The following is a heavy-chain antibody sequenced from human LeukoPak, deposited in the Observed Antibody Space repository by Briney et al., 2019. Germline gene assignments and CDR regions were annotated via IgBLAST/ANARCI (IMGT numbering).Heavy chain of an antibody. V-gene: IGHV1-2*02. J-gene: IGHJ4*02. Sequence: ASVKVSCKSSGFTFTDYYIHWVRQAPGQGLERMGYIGPHSSATSSPQEFQGRVTMTRDTSVSTAYMELTRLTSDDTAVYYCAREGNGLLSKDFDYWGQGTLVTVSS. CDR2: IGPHSSAT. CDR3: AREGNGLLSKDFDY. D-gene: IGHD2/OR15-2a*01. CDR1: GFTFTDYY.